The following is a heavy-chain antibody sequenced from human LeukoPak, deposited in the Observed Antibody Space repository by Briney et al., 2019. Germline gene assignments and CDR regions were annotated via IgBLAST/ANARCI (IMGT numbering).Heavy chain of an antibody. J-gene: IGHJ4*02. CDR1: GFTVDSNY. CDR3: ARGDDSGYYDYFDY. D-gene: IGHD5-12*01. CDR2: IYTGGNT. Sequence: GGSLRLSCAASGFTVDSNYLSWVRQAPGKGLEWVSTIYTGGNTYYAASVKGRFTISRDFSKNTVFLHMISLRAEDTAMYYCARGDDSGYYDYFDYWGQGALVTVSS. V-gene: IGHV3-53*01.